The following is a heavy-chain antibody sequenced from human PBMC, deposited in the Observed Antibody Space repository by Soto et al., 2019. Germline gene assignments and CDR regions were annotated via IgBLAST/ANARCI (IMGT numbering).Heavy chain of an antibody. D-gene: IGHD1-7*01. CDR3: ARGRRTGTTSAYYYYGMDV. J-gene: IGHJ6*02. CDR1: GCTFSSYA. CDR2: IIPIFGTA. V-gene: IGHV1-69*06. Sequence: SVKVSCKASGCTFSSYAISWVRQAPGQGLEWMGGIIPIFGTANYAQKFQGRVTITADKSTSTAYMELSSLRSEDTAVYYCARGRRTGTTSAYYYYGMDVWGQGTTVTV.